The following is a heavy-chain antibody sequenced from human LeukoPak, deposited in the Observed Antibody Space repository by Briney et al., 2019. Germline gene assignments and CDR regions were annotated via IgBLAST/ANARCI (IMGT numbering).Heavy chain of an antibody. CDR1: GYTFTAFY. D-gene: IGHD6-13*01. J-gene: IGHJ5*02. Sequence: GASVKVSCKASGYTFTAFYMYWVRQAPGEGLEWMGWINPNSGGTNYAQKFQGRVTMTRDTSISTAYMELSGLRSDDTALYYCARDRIAAAWGQGTLVTVSS. V-gene: IGHV1-2*02. CDR2: INPNSGGT. CDR3: ARDRIAAA.